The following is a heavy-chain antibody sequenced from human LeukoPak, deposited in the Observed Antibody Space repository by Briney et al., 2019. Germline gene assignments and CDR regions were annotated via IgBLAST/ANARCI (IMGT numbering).Heavy chain of an antibody. CDR1: GGSISSGDYY. V-gene: IGHV4-30-4*01. Sequence: SETLSLTCTVSGGSISSGDYYWSWIRQPPGKGLEWIGYIYYSGSTYYNPSLKSRVTISVDTSKNQFSLKLSSVTAADTAVYYCARDLLLERSNYFDYWGQGTLVTVSS. CDR2: IYYSGST. CDR3: ARDLLLERSNYFDY. J-gene: IGHJ4*02. D-gene: IGHD3-22*01.